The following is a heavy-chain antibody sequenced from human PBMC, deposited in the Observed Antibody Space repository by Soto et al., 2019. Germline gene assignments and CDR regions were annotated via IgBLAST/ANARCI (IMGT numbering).Heavy chain of an antibody. J-gene: IGHJ4*02. CDR1: GFTFSSYA. Sequence: GGSLRLSCAASGFTFSSYAMSWVRQAPGKGLEWVSAISGSGGSTYYADSVKGRFTISRDNSKNTLYLQMNSLRAEDTAVYYCAKEIAAAGTKGLPSIDYWGQGTLVTVSS. CDR3: AKEIAAAGTKGLPSIDY. CDR2: ISGSGGST. V-gene: IGHV3-23*01. D-gene: IGHD6-13*01.